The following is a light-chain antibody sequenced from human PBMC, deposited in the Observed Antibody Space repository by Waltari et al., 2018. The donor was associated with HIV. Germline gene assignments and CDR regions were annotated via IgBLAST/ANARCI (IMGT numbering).Light chain of an antibody. CDR1: SSDVGYFNY. J-gene: IGLJ3*02. CDR2: EVT. Sequence: QSALTQPPSASGSPGQSVTISCTGTSSDVGYFNYVSWYQQPPGKAPKLVIFEVTNRPPGFPERFSGSKSGNTASLTFSGLQPEDEAVYYCNSYAGSNTLVFGGGTKLTVL. CDR3: NSYAGSNTLV. V-gene: IGLV2-8*01.